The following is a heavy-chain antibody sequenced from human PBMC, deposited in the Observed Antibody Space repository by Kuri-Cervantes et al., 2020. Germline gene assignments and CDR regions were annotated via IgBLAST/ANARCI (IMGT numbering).Heavy chain of an antibody. D-gene: IGHD4-17*01. J-gene: IGHJ5*02. Sequence: ASVKVSCKASGYTFTSYDINWVRQATGQGLEWMGWMNPNSGNTGYAQKFQGRVTMTRNTSISTAYMELSSLRSEDTAVYYCAREYRDYGPAWFGHWGQGTLVTVSS. CDR2: MNPNSGNT. CDR3: AREYRDYGPAWFGH. V-gene: IGHV1-8*01. CDR1: GYTFTSYD.